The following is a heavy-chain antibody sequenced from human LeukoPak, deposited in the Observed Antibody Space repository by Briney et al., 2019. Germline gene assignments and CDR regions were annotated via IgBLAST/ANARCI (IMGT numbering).Heavy chain of an antibody. CDR3: ARQRGIAVAVTYYFDY. Sequence: GESLKISCKGSGYGFFGYWIGWVRQVRGKGLEWMGIIYPGDSDTRYSPSFQGQVTISADKSISTAYLQWSSLKASDTAMYYCARQRGIAVAVTYYFDYWGQGTLVTVSS. CDR1: GYGFFGYW. J-gene: IGHJ4*02. D-gene: IGHD6-19*01. CDR2: IYPGDSDT. V-gene: IGHV5-51*01.